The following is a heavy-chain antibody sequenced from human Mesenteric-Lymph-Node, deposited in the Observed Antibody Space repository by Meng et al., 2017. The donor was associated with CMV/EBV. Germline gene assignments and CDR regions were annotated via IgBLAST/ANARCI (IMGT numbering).Heavy chain of an antibody. CDR3: AGDPNTSSCPGANCQFNYGMDV. CDR1: GFTFSAYN. CDR2: ISRSSTYI. D-gene: IGHD4/OR15-4a*01. V-gene: IGHV3-21*01. J-gene: IGHJ6*02. Sequence: GESLKISCAASGFTFSAYNLHWVRQAPGQGLEWVSSISRSSTYIYYADSVKGRFSISRDNALNSFHLQMASLRAEDTAVYYCAGDPNTSSCPGANCQFNYGMDVWGRGTTVTVSS.